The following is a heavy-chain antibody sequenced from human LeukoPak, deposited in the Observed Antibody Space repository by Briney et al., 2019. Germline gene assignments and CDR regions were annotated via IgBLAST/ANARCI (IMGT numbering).Heavy chain of an antibody. D-gene: IGHD3-22*01. J-gene: IGHJ5*02. Sequence: ASVKVSCKASGYTFTSYAMNWVRQAPGQGLEWMGWINTNTGNPTYAQGFTGRFVFSLDTSVSTAYLQISSLKAEDTAVYYCARLRPYYDSSAPRGNWFDPWGQGTLVTVSS. V-gene: IGHV7-4-1*02. CDR1: GYTFTSYA. CDR3: ARLRPYYDSSAPRGNWFDP. CDR2: INTNTGNP.